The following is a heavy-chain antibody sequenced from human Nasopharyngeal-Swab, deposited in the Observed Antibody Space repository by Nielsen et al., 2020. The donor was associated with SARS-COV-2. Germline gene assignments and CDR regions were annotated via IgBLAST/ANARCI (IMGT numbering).Heavy chain of an antibody. CDR3: ARESAVSARRRWFDP. V-gene: IGHV4-59*12. Sequence: SETLSLTCTVSGGSISSYYWSWIRQPPGKGLEVIGYIYYSGSTNYNPSLKSRVTMSVDTSKSQFSLKVSSVTAADTAVYYWARESAVSARRRWFDPWGQGTLVTVSS. J-gene: IGHJ5*02. D-gene: IGHD6-6*01. CDR1: GGSISSYY. CDR2: IYYSGST.